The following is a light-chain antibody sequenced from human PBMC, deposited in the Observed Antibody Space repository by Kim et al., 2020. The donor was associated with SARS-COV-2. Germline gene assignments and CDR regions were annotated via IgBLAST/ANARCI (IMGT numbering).Light chain of an antibody. CDR1: QDISNY. Sequence: SASVGDTVTITCQASQDISNYLNWYQQKPGKAPKLLIYDASKLETGVPSRFSGGRSGTDFTFIITSLQPEDIATYFCQQSEDVPYTFGQGTKL. J-gene: IGKJ2*01. V-gene: IGKV1-33*01. CDR2: DAS. CDR3: QQSEDVPYT.